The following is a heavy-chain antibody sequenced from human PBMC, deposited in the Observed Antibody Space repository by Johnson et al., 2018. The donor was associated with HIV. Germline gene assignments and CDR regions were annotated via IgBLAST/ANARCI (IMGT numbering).Heavy chain of an antibody. V-gene: IGHV3-30*02. CDR1: GFTFSSYG. J-gene: IGHJ3*02. CDR3: AKDGEYSSPGAFDI. D-gene: IGHD6-6*01. Sequence: QVQLVESGGGVVQPGGSLRLSCAASGFTFSSYGMHWVRQAPGKGLEWVTFIRFDGHNKYYADSVKGRFTISRDNSKNTLYLQMNSLRAEDTAVYYCAKDGEYSSPGAFDIWGQGTMVTVSS. CDR2: IRFDGHNK.